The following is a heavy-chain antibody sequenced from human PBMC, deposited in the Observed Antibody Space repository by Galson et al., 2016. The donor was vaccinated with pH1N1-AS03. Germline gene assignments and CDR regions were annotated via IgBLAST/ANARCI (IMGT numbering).Heavy chain of an antibody. V-gene: IGHV3-11*01. CDR1: GFTFGDYY. CDR3: ARGWYDIWTGYLVDPFDY. CDR2: ITSSGGSGSTI. Sequence: SLRLSCAASGFTFGDYYMSWIRQAPGKGLEWISCITSSGGSGSTIYYSDSVKGRFTISRDNAKNSLYLQMNSLRAGDTAVYFCARGWYDIWTGYLVDPFDYWGQGALVTVSS. J-gene: IGHJ4*02. D-gene: IGHD3-9*01.